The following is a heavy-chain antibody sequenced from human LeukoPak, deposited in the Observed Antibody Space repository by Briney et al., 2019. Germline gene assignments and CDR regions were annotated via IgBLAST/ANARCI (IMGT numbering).Heavy chain of an antibody. V-gene: IGHV4-34*01. Sequence: PSETLSLTCAVYGGSFSGYYWTWIRQPPGKGLEWIGEIHHSGSTNYNPSLKGRVTISVDTSKNQFSLKLSSVTAADTAVYYCARGGPHYLARLDPFDFWGQGTLVTVSS. CDR3: ARGGPHYLARLDPFDF. CDR1: GGSFSGYY. D-gene: IGHD6-25*01. CDR2: IHHSGST. J-gene: IGHJ4*02.